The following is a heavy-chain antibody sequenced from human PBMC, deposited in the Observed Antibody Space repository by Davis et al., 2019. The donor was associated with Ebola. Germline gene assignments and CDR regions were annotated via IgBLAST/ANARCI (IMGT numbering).Heavy chain of an antibody. J-gene: IGHJ5*02. CDR2: ISYDGSNK. CDR1: GFTFSSYG. CDR3: ARARLRAAAGNWFDP. V-gene: IGHV3-30*03. Sequence: GGSLRLSCAASGFTFSSYGMHWVRQAPGKGLEWVAVISYDGSNKYYADSVKGRFTISSDNSKNTLYLQMNSLRAEDTAVYYCARARLRAAAGNWFDPWGQGTLVTVSS. D-gene: IGHD6-13*01.